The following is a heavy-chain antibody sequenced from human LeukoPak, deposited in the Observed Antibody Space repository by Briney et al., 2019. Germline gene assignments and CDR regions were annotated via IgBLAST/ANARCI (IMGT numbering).Heavy chain of an antibody. CDR3: ARGFAERYYYYYYMDV. CDR1: GGSISSGSYS. D-gene: IGHD3-10*01. V-gene: IGHV4-61*02. J-gene: IGHJ6*03. Sequence: SQTLSLTCTVSGGSISSGSYSGSWIRQPAGKGLEWIGRIYPSGSTNYNPSLKSRVTISVDTSKNQFSLKLSSVTAADTAVYYCARGFAERYYYYYYMDVWGKGTTVTVSS. CDR2: IYPSGST.